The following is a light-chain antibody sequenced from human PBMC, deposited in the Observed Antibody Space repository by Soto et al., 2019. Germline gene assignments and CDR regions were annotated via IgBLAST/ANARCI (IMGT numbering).Light chain of an antibody. CDR2: GNS. CDR3: QSYDSSLSGSV. J-gene: IGLJ2*01. V-gene: IGLV1-40*01. CDR1: SSNIGAGYD. Sequence: QSVLTQPPSVSGAPGQRVTISCTGSSSNIGAGYDVHWYQQLPGTAPKLLISGNSNRPSGVPDRFSGSKSGTSASLAITGLKAADEADYYCQSYDSSLSGSVLGGGTKVTVL.